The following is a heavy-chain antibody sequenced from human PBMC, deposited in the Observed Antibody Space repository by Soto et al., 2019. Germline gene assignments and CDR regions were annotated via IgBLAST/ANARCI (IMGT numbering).Heavy chain of an antibody. CDR2: ISYDGSNK. V-gene: IGHV3-30-3*01. CDR1: GFTFSSYA. D-gene: IGHD6-6*01. Sequence: QVQLVESGGGVVQPGRSLRLSCAASGFTFSSYAMHWVRQAPGKGLEWVAVISYDGSNKYYADSVKGRFTISRDNSKNTLYLQMNSLRAEDTAVYYCARGIEARKDYWGQGTLVTVSS. CDR3: ARGIEARKDY. J-gene: IGHJ4*02.